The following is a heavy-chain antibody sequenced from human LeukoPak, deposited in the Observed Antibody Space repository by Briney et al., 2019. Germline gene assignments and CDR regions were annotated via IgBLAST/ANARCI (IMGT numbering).Heavy chain of an antibody. V-gene: IGHV4-4*07. CDR1: GGSISSYY. J-gene: IGHJ6*02. D-gene: IGHD6-19*01. CDR2: IYTSGST. CDR3: AREEQWLDRGYGMDV. Sequence: SETLSLTCTVSGGSISSYYWSWIRQPAGKGLEWIGRIYTSGSTNYNPSLKSRVTMSVDTSKNQFSLKLSSVTAADTAVYYCAREEQWLDRGYGMDVWGQGTTVTVSS.